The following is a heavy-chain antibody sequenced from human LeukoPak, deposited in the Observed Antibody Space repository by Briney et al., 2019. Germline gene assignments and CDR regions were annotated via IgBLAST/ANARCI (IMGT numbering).Heavy chain of an antibody. CDR3: ARGPAANSGNYYAGDY. CDR2: ISTSSGST. D-gene: IGHD1-26*01. V-gene: IGHV3-23*01. Sequence: GGSLRLSCAASEFPFSNYGMSWVRQAPGKGLEWVSIISTSSGSTYYADSVKGRFTISRDNAKNTLYLQMNSPKSEDSAAYYCARGPAANSGNYYAGDYWGQGTLVTVSS. CDR1: EFPFSNYG. J-gene: IGHJ4*02.